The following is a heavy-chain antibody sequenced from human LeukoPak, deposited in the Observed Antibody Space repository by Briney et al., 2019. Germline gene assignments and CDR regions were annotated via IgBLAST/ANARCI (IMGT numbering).Heavy chain of an antibody. V-gene: IGHV4-34*01. CDR3: ARGEGARDGYNYAGPFYFDY. CDR1: GGSFSGYY. Sequence: SETLSLTCAVYGGSFSGYYWSWIRQPPGKGLEWIGEINHSGGTNYNPSLKSRVTISVDTSKNQFSLKLSSVTAADTAVYYCARGEGARDGYNYAGPFYFDYWGHGTLVTVSS. CDR2: INHSGGT. J-gene: IGHJ4*01. D-gene: IGHD5-24*01.